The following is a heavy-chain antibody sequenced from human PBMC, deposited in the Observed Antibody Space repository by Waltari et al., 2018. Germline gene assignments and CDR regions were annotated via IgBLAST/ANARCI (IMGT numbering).Heavy chain of an antibody. CDR1: GGSISSGSYY. D-gene: IGHD6-13*01. J-gene: IGHJ6*02. Sequence: QVQLQESGPGLVKPSQTLSLTCPVPGGSISSGSYYWRWIRQPAGKGLEWIGRIYTSGSTNYNPSLKSRVTISVDTSKNQFSLKLSSVTAADTAVYYCAREGAAAGFYYGMDVWGQGTTVTVSS. CDR2: IYTSGST. CDR3: AREGAAAGFYYGMDV. V-gene: IGHV4-61*02.